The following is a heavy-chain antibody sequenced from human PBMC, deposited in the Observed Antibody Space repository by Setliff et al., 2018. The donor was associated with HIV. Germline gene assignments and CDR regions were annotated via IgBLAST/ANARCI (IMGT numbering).Heavy chain of an antibody. CDR1: GDSISSYY. J-gene: IGHJ4*02. V-gene: IGHV4-59*12. CDR2: IYYSGST. D-gene: IGHD6-13*01. CDR3: ARAPQTSSNWRIWDY. Sequence: SETLSLTCTVSGDSISSYYWSWIRQLPGKGLEWIGYIYYSGSTYYNPSLKSRITISVDTSENQFSLKVSSVTAADTAVYYCARAPQTSSNWRIWDYWGQGTLVTVS.